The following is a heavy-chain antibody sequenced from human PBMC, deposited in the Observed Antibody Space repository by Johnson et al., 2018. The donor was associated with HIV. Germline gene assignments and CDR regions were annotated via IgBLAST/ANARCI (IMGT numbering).Heavy chain of an antibody. CDR3: ARDGGDCSSTSCLGSPGVYDTSHAFDI. J-gene: IGHJ3*02. Sequence: VQLVESGGGLVQPGGSLRLSCAASGFTVSSNYMSWVRQAPGKGLEWVSVIYSGGSTYYADSVKGRFTISRDNSKNTLYLQMNSLRAEDTAVYYCARDGGDCSSTSCLGSPGVYDTSHAFDIWGQGTMVTVSS. CDR1: GFTVSSNY. CDR2: IYSGGST. V-gene: IGHV3-66*02. D-gene: IGHD2-2*01.